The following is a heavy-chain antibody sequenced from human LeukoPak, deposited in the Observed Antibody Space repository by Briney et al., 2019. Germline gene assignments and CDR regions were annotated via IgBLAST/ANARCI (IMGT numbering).Heavy chain of an antibody. D-gene: IGHD3-16*02. J-gene: IGHJ4*02. CDR2: ISSSGSNI. V-gene: IGHV3-48*03. CDR1: GYTFSTYE. CDR3: AKASYYDYVWGSYPSDY. Sequence: GGSLRLSCAASGYTFSTYEMNWVRQAPGKGLEWVSYISSSGSNIYYADSVKGRFTISRDNAKNSLYLQMNSLRAEDTAVYYCAKASYYDYVWGSYPSDYWGQGTLVTVSS.